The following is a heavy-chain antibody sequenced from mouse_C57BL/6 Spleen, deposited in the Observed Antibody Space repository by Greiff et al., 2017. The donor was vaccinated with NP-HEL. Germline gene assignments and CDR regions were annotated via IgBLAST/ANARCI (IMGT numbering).Heavy chain of an antibody. CDR2: IYPGSGNT. Sequence: QVQLQQSGAELVRPGASVKLSCKASGYTFTDYYINWVKQRPGQGLEWIARIYPGSGNTYYNEKFKGKATLTAEKSSSTAYMQLSSLTSEDSAVYFCARKGATVVEAMDYWGQGTSVTVSS. V-gene: IGHV1-76*01. J-gene: IGHJ4*01. CDR1: GYTFTDYY. CDR3: ARKGATVVEAMDY. D-gene: IGHD1-1*01.